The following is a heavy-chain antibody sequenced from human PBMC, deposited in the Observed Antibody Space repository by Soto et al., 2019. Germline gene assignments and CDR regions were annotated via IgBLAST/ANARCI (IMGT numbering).Heavy chain of an antibody. J-gene: IGHJ6*02. Sequence: QVQLVQSGAEVKKPWSSVKVSCKASGGTFSSYAFSCLLQAPGRGLEWMVGIIPHFGTANYAQKFQGRVTIAEDKYTSTAYMGLSSLRCEDTAVYDCASGEYSISHYGMDVWGQGTTVTVSS. CDR2: IIPHFGTA. D-gene: IGHD6-6*01. CDR3: ASGEYSISHYGMDV. V-gene: IGHV1-69*06. CDR1: GGTFSSYA.